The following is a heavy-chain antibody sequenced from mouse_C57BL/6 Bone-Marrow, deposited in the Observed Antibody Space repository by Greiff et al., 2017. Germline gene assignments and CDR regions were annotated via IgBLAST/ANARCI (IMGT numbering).Heavy chain of an antibody. Sequence: QVQLQQSGAELARPGASVKLSCKASGYTFTSYGISWVKQRTGQGLEWIGEIYPRSGNTYYNEKFKGKATLTADKSSSTAYMELRSLTSEDSAVYFCARPIYYGNYDYFDYWGQGTTLTVSS. J-gene: IGHJ2*01. CDR2: IYPRSGNT. V-gene: IGHV1-81*01. CDR3: ARPIYYGNYDYFDY. D-gene: IGHD2-1*01. CDR1: GYTFTSYG.